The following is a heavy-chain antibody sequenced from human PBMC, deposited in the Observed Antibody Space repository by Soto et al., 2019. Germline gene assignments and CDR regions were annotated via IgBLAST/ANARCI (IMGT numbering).Heavy chain of an antibody. Sequence: ASVKVSCKASGGTFSSYAISWVRQAPGQGLEWMGGIIPIFGTANYAQKFQGRVTITADESTSTAYMELSSLRSEDTAVYYCARGRFLEWFTFDYWGQGTLVTVSS. CDR1: GGTFSSYA. CDR3: ARGRFLEWFTFDY. CDR2: IIPIFGTA. V-gene: IGHV1-69*13. D-gene: IGHD3-3*01. J-gene: IGHJ4*02.